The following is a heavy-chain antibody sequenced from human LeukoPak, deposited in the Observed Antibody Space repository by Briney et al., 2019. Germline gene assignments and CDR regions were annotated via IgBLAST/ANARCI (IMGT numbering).Heavy chain of an antibody. CDR1: GDSISSYY. J-gene: IGHJ4*02. CDR2: IYYSGST. D-gene: IGHD3-22*01. V-gene: IGHV4-59*01. CDR3: ARMVHDSSGYFSYRFDY. Sequence: SETLSLTCTVSGDSISSYYWSWIRQPPGKGLEWIGYIYYSGSTNYNPSLKSRVTISVDTSKNQFSLQLTSVTAADTAVYYCARMVHDSSGYFSYRFDYWGQGTLVTVSS.